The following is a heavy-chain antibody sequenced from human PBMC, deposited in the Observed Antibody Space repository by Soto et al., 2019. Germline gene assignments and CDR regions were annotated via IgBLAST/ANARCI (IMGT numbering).Heavy chain of an antibody. CDR3: ARLDRYDHYFHY. Sequence: SETLSLTCTVSGGSISSHYWSWIRQPPGQGLEWIGYIYYSGSTNYNPSLKSRVTISVDTSKSQFSLRLSSVTAADTAVYFCARLDRYDHYFHYRGQGALVTVSS. V-gene: IGHV4-59*08. CDR1: GGSISSHY. J-gene: IGHJ4*02. CDR2: IYYSGST. D-gene: IGHD5-12*01.